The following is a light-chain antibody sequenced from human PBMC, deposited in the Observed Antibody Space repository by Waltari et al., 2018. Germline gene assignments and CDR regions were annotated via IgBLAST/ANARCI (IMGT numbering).Light chain of an antibody. V-gene: IGKV3-15*01. Sequence: ETVMTQSPATLSVSPGERATLSCRASQSVSSNLAWYQQKPGQAPRLLIYGASTRATDIPARFSGSGSGTEFTLTISSLQSEDFAVYYCQQYNNWPLYTFGQGTKLEI. CDR2: GAS. CDR3: QQYNNWPLYT. J-gene: IGKJ2*01. CDR1: QSVSSN.